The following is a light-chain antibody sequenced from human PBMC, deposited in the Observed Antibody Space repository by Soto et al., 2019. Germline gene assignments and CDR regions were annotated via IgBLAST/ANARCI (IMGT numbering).Light chain of an antibody. J-gene: IGKJ2*01. CDR1: QSVSSN. Sequence: EVVLTQSPGTLSLSPGERATLSRRASQSVSSNFLAWYQQKPGQPPRLLIYGASTRATGVPGRFSGSGSATEFTLTISSLESADFAVYYCQQYNIRPYTFGQGTKVDIK. CDR2: GAS. V-gene: IGKV3-15*01. CDR3: QQYNIRPYT.